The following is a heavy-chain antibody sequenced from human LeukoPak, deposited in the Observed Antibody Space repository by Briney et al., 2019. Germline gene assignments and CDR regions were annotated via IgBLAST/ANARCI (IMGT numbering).Heavy chain of an antibody. CDR2: INAGNGNT. CDR1: GYTFTSYA. Sequence: ASVKVSCKASGYTFTSYAMHWVRQAPGQRLEWMGWINAGNGNTIYSQKFQGRVTITRDTSASTAYMELSSLRSEDTAVYYCARDADSSWTYYFDYWGQRTLVTVSS. V-gene: IGHV1-3*01. D-gene: IGHD6-13*01. J-gene: IGHJ4*02. CDR3: ARDADSSWTYYFDY.